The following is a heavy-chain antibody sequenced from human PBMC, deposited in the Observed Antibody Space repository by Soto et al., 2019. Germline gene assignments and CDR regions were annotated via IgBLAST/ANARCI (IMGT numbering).Heavy chain of an antibody. CDR3: ARVARFCSSPSCRGRNWFDP. CDR2: MFYTGTT. J-gene: IGHJ5*02. CDR1: GGSINSGDYY. V-gene: IGHV4-30-4*01. D-gene: IGHD2-2*01. Sequence: QVQLQESGPGLVKPSQTLSLTCSVSGGSINSGDYYWSWIRQPPGKGLEWIGYMFYTGTTYYNPSLKSRITISMDTSKNQFSLRLTSVTAADTAEYHCARVARFCSSPSCRGRNWFDPWGQGTRVTVSS.